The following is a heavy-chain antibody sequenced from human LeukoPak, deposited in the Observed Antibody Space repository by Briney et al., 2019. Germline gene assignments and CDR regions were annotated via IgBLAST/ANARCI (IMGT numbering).Heavy chain of an antibody. D-gene: IGHD2-15*01. CDR3: ARDPLVVVAATYYYYYGMDV. J-gene: IGHJ6*02. CDR1: GYTFTSYG. V-gene: IGHV1-18*01. Sequence: ASVKVSCKASGYTFTSYGISWVRQAPGQGLEWMGWISAYNGNTNYAQKLQGRVTMTTDTSTSTAYMELRSLRSDDTAVYYCARDPLVVVAATYYYYYGMDVWGQGTAVTVSS. CDR2: ISAYNGNT.